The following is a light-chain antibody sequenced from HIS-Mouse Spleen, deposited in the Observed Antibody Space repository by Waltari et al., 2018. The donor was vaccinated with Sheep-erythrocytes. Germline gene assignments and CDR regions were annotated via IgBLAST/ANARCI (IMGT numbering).Light chain of an antibody. CDR1: QSVSSSY. V-gene: IGKV3-20*01. Sequence: EIVLTPSPGTLSLSPGERATLSCRASQSVSSSYLAWYQQKPGQAPRLLIYGASSRATGIPDRVSGSGSGTDFTLTISRLEPEDFAVYYCQQYGSSLRTFGQGTKVEIK. CDR2: GAS. CDR3: QQYGSSLRT. J-gene: IGKJ1*01.